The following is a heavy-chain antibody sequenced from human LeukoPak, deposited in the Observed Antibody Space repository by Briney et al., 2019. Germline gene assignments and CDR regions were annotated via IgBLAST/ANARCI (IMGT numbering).Heavy chain of an antibody. V-gene: IGHV4-39*07. CDR2: IFYRRGT. D-gene: IGHD1-26*01. Sequence: SETLSFTCTVSGVFISSELCYWGWIRQPPEKSLEMIGNIFYRRGTHYLPSLNSRTTISSDRSTYQVSLNLNSVTAADTAVYYCAKSNGYGLVDIWGQGTMVTVSS. CDR1: GVFISSELCY. J-gene: IGHJ3*02. CDR3: AKSNGYGLVDI.